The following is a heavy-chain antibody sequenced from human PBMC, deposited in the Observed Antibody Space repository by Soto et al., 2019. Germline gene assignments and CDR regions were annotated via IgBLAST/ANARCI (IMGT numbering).Heavy chain of an antibody. D-gene: IGHD5-12*01. Sequence: QVQLVASGGGLVKPGGSLRLSCAASGFTFSDYYMSWIRQAPGKGLEWVSYISSSGSTIYYADSVKGRFTISRDNAKNSLYLQMNSLRAEDTAVYYCARDEGDSGYDYGYYYYYYMDVWGKGTTVTVSS. V-gene: IGHV3-11*01. J-gene: IGHJ6*03. CDR1: GFTFSDYY. CDR3: ARDEGDSGYDYGYYYYYYMDV. CDR2: ISSSGSTI.